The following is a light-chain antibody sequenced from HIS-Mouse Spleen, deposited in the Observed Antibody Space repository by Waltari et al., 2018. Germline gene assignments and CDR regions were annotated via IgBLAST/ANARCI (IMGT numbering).Light chain of an antibody. Sequence: ELVLTQSPGTLSLSPGDRATLSCRASQSVSSSYLAWYQQKPGQAPRLLIYGASSRATGIPDRFSGSGSGTDFTLTISRLEPEDFAVYYCQQYGSSPPDTFGQGTKLEIK. CDR1: QSVSSSY. CDR3: QQYGSSPPDT. CDR2: GAS. J-gene: IGKJ2*01. V-gene: IGKV3-20*01.